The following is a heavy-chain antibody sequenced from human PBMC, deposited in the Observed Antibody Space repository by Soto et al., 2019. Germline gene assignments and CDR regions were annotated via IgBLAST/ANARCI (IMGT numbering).Heavy chain of an antibody. V-gene: IGHV1-18*01. D-gene: IGHD3-9*01. CDR2: ISAYNGNT. CDR1: GYTFTNYG. CDR3: ARDALRYFDWSHDAFDI. Sequence: ASVKVSCKASGYTFTNYGISWVRQAPGQGLEWMGWISAYNGNTKYAQKFQDRVTMTRDTSTSTVYMELSSLRSEDTAVYYCARDALRYFDWSHDAFDIWGQGTMVTVSS. J-gene: IGHJ3*02.